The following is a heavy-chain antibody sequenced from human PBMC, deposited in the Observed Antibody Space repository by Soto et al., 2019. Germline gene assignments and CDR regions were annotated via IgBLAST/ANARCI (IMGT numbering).Heavy chain of an antibody. J-gene: IGHJ4*02. D-gene: IGHD3-22*01. Sequence: GGSLRLSCAASGFTFSNYAVTWVRQAPGKGLEWVSTISGSGGSTYYADSVKGRFTISRDNSKNTLYLQMNSLRAEDTAVYYCAKVRPTRIVVVITYYFDYWGQGTLVTVSS. CDR3: AKVRPTRIVVVITYYFDY. CDR1: GFTFSNYA. V-gene: IGHV3-23*01. CDR2: ISGSGGST.